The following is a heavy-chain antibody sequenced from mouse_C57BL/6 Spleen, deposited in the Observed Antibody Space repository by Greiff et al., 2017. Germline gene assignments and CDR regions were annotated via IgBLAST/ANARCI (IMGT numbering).Heavy chain of an antibody. V-gene: IGHV1-4*01. J-gene: IGHJ3*01. CDR3: ARSEDLVRPFAY. Sequence: VKLQQSGAELARPGASVKMSCKASGYTFTSYTMHWVKQRPGQGLEWIGYINPSSGYTKYNQKFKDKATLTADKSSSTAYMQLSSLTSEDSAVYYCARSEDLVRPFAYWGQGTLVTVSA. D-gene: IGHD1-1*01. CDR2: INPSSGYT. CDR1: GYTFTSYT.